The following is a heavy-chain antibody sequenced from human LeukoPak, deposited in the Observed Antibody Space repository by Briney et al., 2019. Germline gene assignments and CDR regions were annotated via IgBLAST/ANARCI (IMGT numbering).Heavy chain of an antibody. Sequence: PGGSLRLSCAASGVAFSSYGMHWVRQAPGKGLEWVAVIWYDGSNKYYADSVKGRFTISRDNSKNTLYLQMNSLRAEDTAVYYCATTGYSSGWYFDYWGQGTLVTVSS. D-gene: IGHD6-19*01. CDR2: IWYDGSNK. V-gene: IGHV3-33*01. J-gene: IGHJ4*02. CDR1: GVAFSSYG. CDR3: ATTGYSSGWYFDY.